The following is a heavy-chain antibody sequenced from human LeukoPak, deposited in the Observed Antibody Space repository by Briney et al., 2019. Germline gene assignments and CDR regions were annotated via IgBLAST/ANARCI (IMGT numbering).Heavy chain of an antibody. V-gene: IGHV3-9*01. CDR1: GFTFDDYA. Sequence: GGSLRLSCAASGFTFDDYAMHWVRQAPGKGLEWVSGSSWNSGSIGYADSVKGRFTISRDNAKNSLYLQMNSLRAEDTALYYCAKDMTYSSSRTAIDYWGQGTLVTVSS. CDR2: SSWNSGSI. CDR3: AKDMTYSSSRTAIDY. J-gene: IGHJ4*02. D-gene: IGHD6-13*01.